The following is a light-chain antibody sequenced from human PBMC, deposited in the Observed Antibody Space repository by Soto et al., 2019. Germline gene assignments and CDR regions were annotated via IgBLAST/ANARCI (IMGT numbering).Light chain of an antibody. Sequence: QSVLTQPPSVSGAPGQRVTISCTGSSSYIGAGYDVHWYQQLPGTAPKLLIYANTNRPSGVPDRFSGSKFGTSASLAITGLQAEDEADYYCQSYDDSLGGHVIFGGGTKVTVL. CDR3: QSYDDSLGGHVI. CDR2: ANT. V-gene: IGLV1-40*01. J-gene: IGLJ2*01. CDR1: SSYIGAGYD.